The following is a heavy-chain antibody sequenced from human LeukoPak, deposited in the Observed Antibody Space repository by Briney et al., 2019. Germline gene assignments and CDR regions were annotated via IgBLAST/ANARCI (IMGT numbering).Heavy chain of an antibody. Sequence: GASVKLSCTASGPTFSSYATSWVRQAPGQGLKWRGGIIPIFGTANYAQTFHGRGTITADESTSTDNMELSSLRAEDTAVYYCAREGKDDRAFDIWGQGTMVTVSS. J-gene: IGHJ3*02. V-gene: IGHV1-69*13. CDR2: IIPIFGTA. D-gene: IGHD3-9*01. CDR1: GPTFSSYA. CDR3: AREGKDDRAFDI.